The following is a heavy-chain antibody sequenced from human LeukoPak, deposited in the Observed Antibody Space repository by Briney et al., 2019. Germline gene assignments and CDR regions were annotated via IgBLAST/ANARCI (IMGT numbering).Heavy chain of an antibody. D-gene: IGHD5-18*01. J-gene: IGHJ4*02. Sequence: PGGSLRLSCAASGFTFSSYGMHWVRQAPGKGLEWVALIRYDGSNKYYADSVKGRFTISRDNSKNTLYLQMNSLRGEDTAVYYCAKDMDGYSYGYRFDYWGQGTLVTVSS. CDR1: GFTFSSYG. CDR3: AKDMDGYSYGYRFDY. CDR2: IRYDGSNK. V-gene: IGHV3-30*02.